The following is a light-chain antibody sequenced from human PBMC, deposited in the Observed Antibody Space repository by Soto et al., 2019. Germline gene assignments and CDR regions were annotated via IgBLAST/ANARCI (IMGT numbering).Light chain of an antibody. J-gene: IGKJ1*01. Sequence: EIVLTQSPGTLSLSPGERATLSCRASQSVSSSYLAWYQQKPGQAPRLLIYGASSRATGIPDRFGGSGSGTDFTLTISRLEPEDCAVYYCQQYGSSSWTFGQGTKVEIK. CDR1: QSVSSSY. CDR2: GAS. V-gene: IGKV3-20*01. CDR3: QQYGSSSWT.